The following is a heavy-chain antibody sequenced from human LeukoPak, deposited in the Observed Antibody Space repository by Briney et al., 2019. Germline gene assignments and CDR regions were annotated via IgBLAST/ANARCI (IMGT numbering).Heavy chain of an antibody. V-gene: IGHV3-21*01. D-gene: IGHD2-21*01. CDR3: AAADVLFDAFDI. Sequence: GGSLRLSCAASGFTFSSYSMNWVRQAPGKGLEWVSSIRSSSSYIYYADSVKGRFTISRDNAKNSLYLQMNSLRAEDTAVYYCAAADVLFDAFDIWGQGTMVTVSS. CDR1: GFTFSSYS. J-gene: IGHJ3*02. CDR2: IRSSSSYI.